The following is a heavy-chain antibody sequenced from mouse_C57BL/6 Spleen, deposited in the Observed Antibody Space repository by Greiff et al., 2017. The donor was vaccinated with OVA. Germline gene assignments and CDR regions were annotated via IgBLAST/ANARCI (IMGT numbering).Heavy chain of an antibody. Sequence: QVQLKQPGTELVKPGASVKLSCKASGYTFTSYWMHWVKQRPGQGLEWIGNINPSNGGTNYNEKFKSKATLTVDKSSSTAYMQLSSLTSEDSAVYYGARGGGLHHGYFDVWGTGTTVTVSS. V-gene: IGHV1-53*01. D-gene: IGHD3-3*01. CDR1: GYTFTSYW. CDR2: INPSNGGT. J-gene: IGHJ1*03. CDR3: ARGGGLHHGYFDV.